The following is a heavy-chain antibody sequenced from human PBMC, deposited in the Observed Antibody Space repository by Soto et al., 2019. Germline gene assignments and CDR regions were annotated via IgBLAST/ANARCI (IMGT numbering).Heavy chain of an antibody. Sequence: ASVTVSCKASGYTFTSYYMHWVRQAPGQGLEWMGIINPSGGSTSYAQKFQGRVTMTRDTSTGTAYMELSSLRSEDTAVYYCASCPQNCITSSPCCLFFDYWGQGTLVTV. CDR2: INPSGGST. V-gene: IGHV1-46*01. CDR1: GYTFTSYY. D-gene: IGHD3-10*01. J-gene: IGHJ4*02. CDR3: ASCPQNCITSSPCCLFFDY.